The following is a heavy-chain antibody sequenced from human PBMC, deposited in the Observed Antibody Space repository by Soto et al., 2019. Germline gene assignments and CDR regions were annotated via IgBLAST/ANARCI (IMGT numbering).Heavy chain of an antibody. CDR3: TRHHPHHYDSSGYFDY. V-gene: IGHV4-39*01. J-gene: IGHJ4*02. D-gene: IGHD3-22*01. CDR1: GGSISSSSYY. CDR2: IFKTGRT. Sequence: SETLSLTCTVSGGSISSSSYYWGWIRQSPGKEREGIGTIFKTGRTNQNPSLESQVTLSVDTSKNHFSLHLTSVTAADTVLFFCTRHHPHHYDSSGYFDYWGQGTLVTVSS.